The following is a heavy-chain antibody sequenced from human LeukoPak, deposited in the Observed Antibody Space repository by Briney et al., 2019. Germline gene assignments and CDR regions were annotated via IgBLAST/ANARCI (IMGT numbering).Heavy chain of an antibody. CDR3: ARDGGVTIQPPRYYYYHMDV. Sequence: PGGSLRLSCAASGFTFSSYAMHWVRQAPGKGLEWVAVISYDGSNKYYADSVKGRFTISRDDSKNTLYLQMNSLRAEDTAVYYCARDGGVTIQPPRYYYYHMDVWGKGTTVTVSS. J-gene: IGHJ6*03. CDR2: ISYDGSNK. CDR1: GFTFSSYA. V-gene: IGHV3-30*01. D-gene: IGHD3-3*01.